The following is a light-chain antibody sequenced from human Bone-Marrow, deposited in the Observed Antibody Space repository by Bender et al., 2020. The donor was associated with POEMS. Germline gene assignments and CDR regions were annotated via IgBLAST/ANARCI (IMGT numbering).Light chain of an antibody. CDR2: DVS. CDR3: SSYTSSSSWV. CDR1: SSDVGGYKS. Sequence: QSALTQPASVSESPGQSITISCTGTSSDVGGYKSVSWYQQHPGKAPKLIIYDVSNRPSGVSNRFSGSKSGNTASLTISGLQAEDESDYYCSSYTSSSSWVFGGGTKLTVL. J-gene: IGLJ3*02. V-gene: IGLV2-14*03.